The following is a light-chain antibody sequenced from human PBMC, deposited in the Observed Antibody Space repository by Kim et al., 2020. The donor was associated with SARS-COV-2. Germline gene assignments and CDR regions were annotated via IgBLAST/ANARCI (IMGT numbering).Light chain of an antibody. J-gene: IGLJ2*01. Sequence: QSVTISYTGTSSDVGGYNYVSWYQQHPGKAPTLMIYQVSKRPSGVPDRFSGSKSGNTASLTVSGLQAEDEADYYCSSYAGSNNFVVFGGGTQLTVL. CDR2: QVS. V-gene: IGLV2-8*01. CDR1: SSDVGGYNY. CDR3: SSYAGSNNFVV.